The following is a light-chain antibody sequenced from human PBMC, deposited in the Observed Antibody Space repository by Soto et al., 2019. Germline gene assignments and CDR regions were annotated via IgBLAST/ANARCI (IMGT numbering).Light chain of an antibody. J-gene: IGKJ2*01. Sequence: ENVLTQSPATLSVSPGERATLSCRTSEIIGTNLAWYQQKPGQAPRLLIYGAFIRAPGFPVRFRGTGSGSEFTLTISSLQSEDGALYYCHQYDKWPYTFVQGTNLEIK. CDR2: GAF. V-gene: IGKV3-15*01. CDR3: HQYDKWPYT. CDR1: EIIGTN.